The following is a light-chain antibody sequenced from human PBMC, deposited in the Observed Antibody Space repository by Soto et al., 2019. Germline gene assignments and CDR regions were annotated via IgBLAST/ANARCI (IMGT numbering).Light chain of an antibody. CDR2: DAS. J-gene: IGKJ5*01. CDR3: HQRQYWPPIT. CDR1: QSVSSTY. V-gene: IGKV3-11*01. Sequence: EVVLTQSPGTLSLSPGERAALSCRASQSVSSTYLDWYQQKPGQAPRLLISDASNRATGIPARFSGSGSGTDFTLTISSLEPEDFAVYYCHQRQYWPPITFGQGTRLEI.